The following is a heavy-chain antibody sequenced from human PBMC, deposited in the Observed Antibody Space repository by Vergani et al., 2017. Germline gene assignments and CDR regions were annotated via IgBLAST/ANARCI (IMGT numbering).Heavy chain of an antibody. V-gene: IGHV4-59*01. D-gene: IGHD5-18*01. Sequence: QVQLQESGPGLVKPSETLSLTCTVSGGSISSYYWSWIRQPPGKGLEWIGYIYYSGSTNYNPSLKSRVTISVDTSKNQFSLKLSSVTAADTAVYYCARGGVQLWFPNWFDPWGQGTLVTVSS. CDR2: IYYSGST. CDR1: GGSISSYY. J-gene: IGHJ5*02. CDR3: ARGGVQLWFPNWFDP.